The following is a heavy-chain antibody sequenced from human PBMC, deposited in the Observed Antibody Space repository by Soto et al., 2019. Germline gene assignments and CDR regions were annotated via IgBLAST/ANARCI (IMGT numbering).Heavy chain of an antibody. CDR1: GFTFSSYA. D-gene: IGHD3-3*01. CDR2: ISGSGGST. Sequence: GGSLRLSCAASGFTFSSYAMSWVRQAPGKGLEWVSAISGSGGSTYYADSVKGRFTISRDNSKNTLYLQMNSLRAEDTAVYYCAKVGDVLRFLEWLLFSAQYDYWGQGTLVTVSS. CDR3: AKVGDVLRFLEWLLFSAQYDY. V-gene: IGHV3-23*01. J-gene: IGHJ4*02.